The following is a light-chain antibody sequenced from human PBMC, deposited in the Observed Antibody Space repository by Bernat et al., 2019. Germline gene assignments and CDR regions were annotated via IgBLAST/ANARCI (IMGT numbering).Light chain of an antibody. J-gene: IGLJ1*01. CDR2: EDS. CDR3: YSTESSGKHYV. V-gene: IGLV3-10*01. Sequence: SYELTQPPSVAVSPGQTARITCSGDALPKKYAHWYQQKSFQAPVLGIYEDSKRPSGIPERFSGSSSGTLATVTISGAQVEDEADYYCYSTESSGKHYVFGTGTKVNVL. CDR1: ALPKKY.